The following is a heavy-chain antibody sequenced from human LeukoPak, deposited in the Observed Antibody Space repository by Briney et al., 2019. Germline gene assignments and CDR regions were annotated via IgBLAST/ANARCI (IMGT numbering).Heavy chain of an antibody. CDR2: ISSSGSTI. Sequence: PGGSLRLSCAASGFTFSDYYMSWIRQAPGKGLEWVSYISSSGSTIYYADSVKGRFTISRDNAKNSLYLQMNSLRAEDTAVYYCARGYQEYDLWSDYYRDSNYYYGMDVWGQGTTVTVSS. CDR1: GFTFSDYY. J-gene: IGHJ6*02. D-gene: IGHD3-3*01. V-gene: IGHV3-11*01. CDR3: ARGYQEYDLWSDYYRDSNYYYGMDV.